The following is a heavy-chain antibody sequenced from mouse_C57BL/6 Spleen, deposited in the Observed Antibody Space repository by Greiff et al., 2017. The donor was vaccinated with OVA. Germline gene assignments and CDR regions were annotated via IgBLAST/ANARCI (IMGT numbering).Heavy chain of an antibody. D-gene: IGHD6-5*01. Sequence: EVQLQQSGPELVKPGASVKISCKASGYTFTDYYMNWVKQSHGKSLEWIGDINPNNGGTSYNQKFKGKATLTVDKSSSTAYMELRSLTSEDSAVYYCARAYRGYFDVWGTGTTVTVSS. J-gene: IGHJ1*03. CDR2: INPNNGGT. CDR3: ARAYRGYFDV. CDR1: GYTFTDYY. V-gene: IGHV1-26*01.